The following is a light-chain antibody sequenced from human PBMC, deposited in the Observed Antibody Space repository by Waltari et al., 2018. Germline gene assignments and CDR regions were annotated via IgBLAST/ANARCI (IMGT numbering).Light chain of an antibody. J-gene: IGLJ1*01. CDR2: EVT. V-gene: IGLV2-8*01. CDR1: SSDVGGHNF. CDR3: CSYAGSATPYV. Sequence: QSALTQPPSAPGSPGQSVTISCTGTSSDVGGHNFVSWYQQHPGKAAKVIIYEVTKRPSGVPDRVSGSKSGSTASLNVAGIQTEGEADYYCCSYAGSATPYVFGTGTTVTVL.